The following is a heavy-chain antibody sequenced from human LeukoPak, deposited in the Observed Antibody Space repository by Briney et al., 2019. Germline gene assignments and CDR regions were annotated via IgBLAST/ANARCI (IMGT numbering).Heavy chain of an antibody. D-gene: IGHD2-2*01. CDR3: AKDRGYCSSTSCDAVDY. CDR1: GFTFSSYA. J-gene: IGHJ4*02. CDR2: ISGSGGST. Sequence: GGSLRLSCAASGFTFSSYAMSWVRQAPGKGLEWVSAISGSGGSTYYADSVKGRFTISRDNSKNTLYLLMNSLRAEDTAVYYCAKDRGYCSSTSCDAVDYWGQGTLVTVSS. V-gene: IGHV3-23*01.